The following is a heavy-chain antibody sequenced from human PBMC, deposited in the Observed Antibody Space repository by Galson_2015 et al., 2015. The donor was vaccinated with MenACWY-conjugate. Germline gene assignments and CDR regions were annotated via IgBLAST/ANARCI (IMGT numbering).Heavy chain of an antibody. J-gene: IGHJ6*02. CDR2: ISNSGSST. CDR1: GFTFTTYA. D-gene: IGHD3-10*01. Sequence: SLRLSCAASGFTFTTYAMSWVRQAPGKGLEWVSAISNSGSSTYYADSVKGRFAISRDNSKNTVFLQMTSLRAEDTAMNYCARDSRATTVWGLNKRKTIDYYYGMDVWGQGTTVIVSS. CDR3: ARDSRATTVWGLNKRKTIDYYYGMDV. V-gene: IGHV3-23*01.